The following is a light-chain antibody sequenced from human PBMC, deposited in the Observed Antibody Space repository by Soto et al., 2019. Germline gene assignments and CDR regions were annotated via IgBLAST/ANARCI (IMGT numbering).Light chain of an antibody. V-gene: IGKV1-33*01. CDR3: HQDGNLSPYT. J-gene: IGKJ2*01. CDR2: DAS. Sequence: DIQMTQSPSSLSASVGDRVTITCQASQDISNHLNWYQQKAGKAPKVLIYDASNLETGVPSRFSRSGYKVDFTFTINGLQPENVATYYSHQDGNLSPYTVDHGTKLEI. CDR1: QDISNH.